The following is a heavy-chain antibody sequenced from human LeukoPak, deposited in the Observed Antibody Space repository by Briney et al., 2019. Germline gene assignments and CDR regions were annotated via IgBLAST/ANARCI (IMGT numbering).Heavy chain of an antibody. CDR3: ARGVVVPAARTVRYFDY. V-gene: IGHV3-48*03. Sequence: GGSLRLSCAASGFTFSSYEMNWVRQAPGKGLEWVSYISSSGSTIYYADSVKGRFTISRDNTKNSLYLQMNSLRAEDTAVYYCARGVVVPAARTVRYFDYWGQGTLVTVSS. D-gene: IGHD2-2*01. CDR1: GFTFSSYE. CDR2: ISSSGSTI. J-gene: IGHJ4*02.